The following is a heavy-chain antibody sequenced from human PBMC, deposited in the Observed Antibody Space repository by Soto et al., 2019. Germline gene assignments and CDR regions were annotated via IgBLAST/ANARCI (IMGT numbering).Heavy chain of an antibody. J-gene: IGHJ4*02. CDR3: AIGGDLYEIPFY. Sequence: QVQLVQSGAEVKKPGASVKVSCKASGYNFTSYGISWVRQAPGQGLEWMGWISAYNGNTNYAQKLQGRVTMTTDTSTSTAHMERRSRRSDDTAVYYCAIGGDLYEIPFYWCQGTLVTVSS. D-gene: IGHD3-16*01. CDR2: ISAYNGNT. V-gene: IGHV1-18*01. CDR1: GYNFTSYG.